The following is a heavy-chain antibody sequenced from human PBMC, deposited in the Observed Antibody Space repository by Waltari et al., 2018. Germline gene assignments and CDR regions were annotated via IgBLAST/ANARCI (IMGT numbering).Heavy chain of an antibody. CDR1: GYTFSDYY. V-gene: IGHV1-2*02. CDR2: INPKSGAT. D-gene: IGHD3-3*01. Sequence: QVHLVQSGAEVRKPGASVRVPCKTYGYTFSDYYIYWVRQAPGKGLEWMGWINPKSGATNPAQKFQGRVTLTRDTSTSTVYMELRGLTSDDTAIYYCARDLFPNFWSGYGFDIWGQGTKVTVSS. CDR3: ARDLFPNFWSGYGFDI. J-gene: IGHJ3*02.